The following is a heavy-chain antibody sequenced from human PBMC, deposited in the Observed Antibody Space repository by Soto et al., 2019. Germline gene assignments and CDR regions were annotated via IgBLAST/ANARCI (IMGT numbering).Heavy chain of an antibody. D-gene: IGHD2-8*02. CDR3: ARGVDYRWVY. CDR2: VHHSGTT. CDR1: GGSVYTDYW. J-gene: IGHJ4*02. Sequence: ASETLSLTCTVSGGSVYTDYWWSWVRQAPGKGLEWIGEVHHSGTTNYIQSLTSRLSMSVDKSGNQASLQLTSVAAADTAVYYCARGVDYRWVYWGQGILVTVSS. V-gene: IGHV4-4*02.